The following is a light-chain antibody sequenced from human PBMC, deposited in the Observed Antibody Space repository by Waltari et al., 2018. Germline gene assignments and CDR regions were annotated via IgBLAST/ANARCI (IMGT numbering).Light chain of an antibody. CDR1: QTISDY. Sequence: DIQMTQSPPSLSASVGDRVTIPCRASQTISDYLNWYQQKPVKAPKLLIYAASSLQSGVPSRFSGSGAGTDFTLTISSLQPEDIATYYCQQSYSTWSFGQGTKVEIK. CDR2: AAS. J-gene: IGKJ1*01. V-gene: IGKV1-39*01. CDR3: QQSYSTWS.